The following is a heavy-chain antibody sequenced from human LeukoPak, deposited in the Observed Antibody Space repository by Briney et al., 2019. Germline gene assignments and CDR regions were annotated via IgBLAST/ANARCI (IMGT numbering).Heavy chain of an antibody. Sequence: GESLKISCKASGYRFPSYWITWVRQMPGKGLEWMGIIYPGDSDTRYSPSFQGQVTISADKSISTAYLQWSSLKASDTAIYYCARRTDRSFWYLDYWGQGTLVTVSS. J-gene: IGHJ4*02. CDR1: GYRFPSYW. V-gene: IGHV5-51*01. CDR3: ARRTDRSFWYLDY. CDR2: IYPGDSDT.